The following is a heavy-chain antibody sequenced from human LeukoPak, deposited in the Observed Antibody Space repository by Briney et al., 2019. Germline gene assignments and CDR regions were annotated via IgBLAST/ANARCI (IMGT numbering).Heavy chain of an antibody. V-gene: IGHV1-69*05. CDR1: GGTFSSYA. D-gene: IGHD3-16*01. Sequence: SVKVSCKASGGTFSSYAISWVRQAPGQGLEWMGGIIPIFGTANYAQKFQGRVTITTDESTSTAYMELRSLRSDDTAVYYCARDTYDYVWGSDFDYWGQGTLVTVSS. J-gene: IGHJ4*02. CDR3: ARDTYDYVWGSDFDY. CDR2: IIPIFGTA.